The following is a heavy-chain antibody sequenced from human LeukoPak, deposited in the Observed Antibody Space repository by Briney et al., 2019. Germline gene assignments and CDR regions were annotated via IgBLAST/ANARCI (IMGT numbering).Heavy chain of an antibody. V-gene: IGHV4-39*01. Sequence: PSETLPLTCTVSGGSISSGVYYWGWIRQPPGKGLEWIGSIYYSGSTYYNLSLRSRVTISVDTSKNQFSLKLSSVTAADTAVYYCARHEIIMVRGVITTFDYWGQGTLATVSS. CDR3: ARHEIIMVRGVITTFDY. J-gene: IGHJ4*02. CDR1: GGSISSGVYY. D-gene: IGHD3-10*01. CDR2: IYYSGST.